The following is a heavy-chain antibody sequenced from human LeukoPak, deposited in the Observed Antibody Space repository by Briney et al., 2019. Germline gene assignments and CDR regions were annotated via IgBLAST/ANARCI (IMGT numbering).Heavy chain of an antibody. D-gene: IGHD2-2*01. J-gene: IGHJ4*02. V-gene: IGHV3-30-3*01. CDR3: ARIGPSQGDQLLQGDY. Sequence: GGSLRLSCAASGFTFSSYAMHWVRQAPGKGLEWVAVISYDGSNKYYADSVKGRFTISRDNSKNTLYLQMNSLRAEDTAVYYCARIGPSQGDQLLQGDYWGQGTLVTVSS. CDR1: GFTFSSYA. CDR2: ISYDGSNK.